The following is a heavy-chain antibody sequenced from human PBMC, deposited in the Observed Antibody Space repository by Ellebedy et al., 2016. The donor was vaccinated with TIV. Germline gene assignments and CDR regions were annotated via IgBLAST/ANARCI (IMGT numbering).Heavy chain of an antibody. CDR1: GFTFRNYA. CDR3: ARDREAYYCGGDCYPGYFDY. D-gene: IGHD2-21*02. V-gene: IGHV3-48*02. CDR2: ISSSSSTI. J-gene: IGHJ4*02. Sequence: GGSLRLSCAASGFTFRNYAMSWVRQAPGKGLEWVSYISSSSSTIYYADSVKGRFTISRDNAKNSLYLQMNSLRDEDTAVYYCARDREAYYCGGDCYPGYFDYWGQGTLVTVSS.